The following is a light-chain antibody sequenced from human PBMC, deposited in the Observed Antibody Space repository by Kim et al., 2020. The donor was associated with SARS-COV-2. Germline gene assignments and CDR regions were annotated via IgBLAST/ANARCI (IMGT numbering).Light chain of an antibody. Sequence: PGERATLSCRASQSVSSSYLAWYQQKPGQAPRLLIYGASSRATGIPDRFSGSGSGTDFTLTISRLEPEDFAVYYCQQYGSSRALTFGGGTKVDI. CDR1: QSVSSSY. J-gene: IGKJ4*01. CDR3: QQYGSSRALT. CDR2: GAS. V-gene: IGKV3-20*01.